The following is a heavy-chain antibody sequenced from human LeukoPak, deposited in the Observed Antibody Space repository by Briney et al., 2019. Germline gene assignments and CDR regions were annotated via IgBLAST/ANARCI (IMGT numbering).Heavy chain of an antibody. CDR2: MNPNSGNT. CDR1: GYTFTSYD. J-gene: IGHJ3*02. CDR3: ARLGPYSYGYGDDAFDI. V-gene: IGHV1-8*01. Sequence: GASVKVSCKASGYTFTSYDINWVRQATGQGLEWMGWMNPNSGNTGYAQKFQGRVTMTRNTSISTAYMELSSLRSEDTAVYYCARLGPYSYGYGDDAFDIWGQGTMVTVPS. D-gene: IGHD5-18*01.